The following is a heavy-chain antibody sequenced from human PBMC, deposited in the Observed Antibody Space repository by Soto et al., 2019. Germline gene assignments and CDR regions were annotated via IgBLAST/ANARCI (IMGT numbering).Heavy chain of an antibody. D-gene: IGHD4-4*01. J-gene: IGHJ6*02. CDR2: IIPIFGTA. Sequence: ASVKVSCKASGGTFSSYAISWVRQAPGQGLEWMGGIIPIFGTANYAQKFQGRVTITADKSTSTAYMELSSLRSEDTAVYYCARKEYSNYLYYYYGMDVWGQGTTVTVSS. CDR1: GGTFSSYA. V-gene: IGHV1-69*06. CDR3: ARKEYSNYLYYYYGMDV.